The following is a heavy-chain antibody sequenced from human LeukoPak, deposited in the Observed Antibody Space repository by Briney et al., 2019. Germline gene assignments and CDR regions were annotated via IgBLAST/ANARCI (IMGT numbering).Heavy chain of an antibody. CDR1: GFTFSDSW. J-gene: IGHJ6*02. CDR3: ARGHYGMDV. V-gene: IGHV3-7*01. CDR2: INQDESDK. Sequence: PGRSLRLSCAASGFTFSDSWMTCVRQAPGKGLEWVANINQDESDKYYADSVKGRFTISRDNAKNSLDVQMNSLRVEDTAGYYCARGHYGMDVWGQGTTVTVSS.